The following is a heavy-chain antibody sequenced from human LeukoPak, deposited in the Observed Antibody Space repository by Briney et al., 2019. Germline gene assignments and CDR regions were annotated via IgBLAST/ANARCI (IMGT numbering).Heavy chain of an antibody. CDR3: VQAMF. Sequence: GSLRLSCAASGFTFDDYAMHWVRQAPGKGLEWVSLISGDGGSTYYADSVKGRFTLSRDNSKNSLYLQMNSLRTEDTALYYCVQAMFWGQGTMVTVSS. J-gene: IGHJ3*01. V-gene: IGHV3-43*02. CDR1: GFTFDDYA. CDR2: ISGDGGST.